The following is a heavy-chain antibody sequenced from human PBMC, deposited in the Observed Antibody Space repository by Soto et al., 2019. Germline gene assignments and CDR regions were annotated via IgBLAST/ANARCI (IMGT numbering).Heavy chain of an antibody. CDR3: AREISSSWYGNYYHYHMDV. V-gene: IGHV4-59*01. Sequence: SETLSLTCTVSGGSISSDYWSWIQQPPGKGLEWIGYIYYSGSTNYNPSLKSRVTISVDTSKNQFSLKLSSVTAADTAVYYCAREISSSWYGNYYHYHMDVWAKGTTVTVSS. J-gene: IGHJ6*03. D-gene: IGHD6-13*01. CDR1: GGSISSDY. CDR2: IYYSGST.